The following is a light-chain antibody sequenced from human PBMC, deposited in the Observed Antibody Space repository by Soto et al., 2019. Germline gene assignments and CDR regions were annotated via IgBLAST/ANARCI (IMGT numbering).Light chain of an antibody. V-gene: IGKV3-11*01. CDR3: QQRSNWPPEIT. CDR2: GAS. CDR1: QSVGSRF. J-gene: IGKJ5*01. Sequence: EIVLTQSPGTLSLSPGERATLSCRASQSVGSRFLAWYQQKPGQAPRLLIYGASNRATGVPARFSGSGSGTDFTLTVSSLEPEDFALYYCQQRSNWPPEITFGQGTRLEIK.